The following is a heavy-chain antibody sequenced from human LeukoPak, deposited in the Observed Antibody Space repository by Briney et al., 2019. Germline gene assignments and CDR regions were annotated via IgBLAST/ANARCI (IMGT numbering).Heavy chain of an antibody. J-gene: IGHJ4*02. V-gene: IGHV3-15*01. Sequence: GGSLRLSCAASGFTFSSAWMSWVRQAPGKGLEWVGRIKSKTEGGTTDYVAPVKGRFTISRDDSKNTLYLQMNSLKTEDTAVYYCTTDLWFGRSLRFDYWGQGTLVTVSS. D-gene: IGHD3-10*01. CDR2: IKSKTEGGTT. CDR3: TTDLWFGRSLRFDY. CDR1: GFTFSSAW.